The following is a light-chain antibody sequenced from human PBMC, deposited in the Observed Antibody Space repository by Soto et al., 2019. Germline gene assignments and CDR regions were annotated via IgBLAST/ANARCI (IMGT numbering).Light chain of an antibody. V-gene: IGKV1-12*02. CDR3: QQLESYPST. CDR1: QGISSW. Sequence: DIQMTHSPSSVSASVGDRVTITCRASQGISSWLAWYQQQPGKAPKLLIYKSSILENGVPSRFAGSGSGTDFTLTINSLQPEDFATYYCQQLESYPSTFGGGTKVDIK. J-gene: IGKJ4*01. CDR2: KSS.